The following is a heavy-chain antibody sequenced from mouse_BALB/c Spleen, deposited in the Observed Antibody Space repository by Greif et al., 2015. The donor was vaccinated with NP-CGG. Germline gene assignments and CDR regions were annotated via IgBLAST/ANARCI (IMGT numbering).Heavy chain of an antibody. J-gene: IGHJ4*01. V-gene: IGHV1S81*02. D-gene: IGHD2-3*01. CDR1: GYTFTSYW. CDR3: AIYDGYYYYAMDY. Sequence: QVQLQQSGAELVKPGASVKLSCKASGYTFTSYWTHWVKQRPGQGLEWIGEINPSNGRTNYNEKFKSKATLTVDKSSSTAYMQLSSLTSEDSAVYYCAIYDGYYYYAMDYWGQGTSVTVSS. CDR2: INPSNGRT.